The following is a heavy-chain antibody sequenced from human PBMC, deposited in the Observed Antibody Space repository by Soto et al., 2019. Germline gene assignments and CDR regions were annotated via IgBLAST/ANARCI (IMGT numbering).Heavy chain of an antibody. CDR3: ARENYYDSSGYYSAFEY. CDR1: GFTFSSYW. Sequence: WGSRRLSCAASGFTFSSYWMHWVRQAPGKGLVWVSRINSDGSITSYADSVKGRFTISRDNAKNTLYLQMNSLRAEDTAVYYCARENYYDSSGYYSAFEYLGQGTLVDVS. J-gene: IGHJ4*02. V-gene: IGHV3-74*01. CDR2: INSDGSIT. D-gene: IGHD3-22*01.